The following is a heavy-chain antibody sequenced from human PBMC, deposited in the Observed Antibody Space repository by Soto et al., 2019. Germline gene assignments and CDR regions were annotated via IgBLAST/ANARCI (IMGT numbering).Heavy chain of an antibody. V-gene: IGHV3-30*03. CDR1: GFTFSSYG. Sequence: QVQLVESGGGVVQPGRSLRLSCAASGFTFSSYGMHWVRQAPGKGLEWVAVISYDGSNKYYADSVKGRFTISRDNSKNTLYLQMNSLRAEDTAVYYCARTARRVVTAIHLPGHWGQGTLVTVSS. D-gene: IGHD2-21*02. CDR3: ARTARRVVTAIHLPGH. J-gene: IGHJ1*01. CDR2: ISYDGSNK.